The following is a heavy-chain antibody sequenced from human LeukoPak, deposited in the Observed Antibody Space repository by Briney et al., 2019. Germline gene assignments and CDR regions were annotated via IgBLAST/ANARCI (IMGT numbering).Heavy chain of an antibody. J-gene: IGHJ4*02. CDR3: GRVGDGYNDNY. Sequence: GGSLRLSCAASGFTVSSDYMGWVRQAPEKGLEWVSLISSGGSTYYADSLKGRFTISGDNSKNTLYLQMNSLRAEDTAVYYCGRVGDGYNDNYWGQGTLVTVSS. CDR1: GFTVSSDY. V-gene: IGHV3-66*01. D-gene: IGHD5-24*01. CDR2: ISSGGST.